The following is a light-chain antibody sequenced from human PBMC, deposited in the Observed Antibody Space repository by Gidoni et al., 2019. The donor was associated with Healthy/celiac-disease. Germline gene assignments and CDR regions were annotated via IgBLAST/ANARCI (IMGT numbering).Light chain of an antibody. CDR2: DVS. Sequence: QSALTQPAPVSGSPGQSITISCTGTSSDVGGYHYVSWYQQHPGKAPKLMIYDVSNRPSGVSNRFSGSKSGNTASLTISGLQAEDEADYYCSSYTSSSTPYVFGTGTKVTVL. J-gene: IGLJ1*01. V-gene: IGLV2-14*01. CDR3: SSYTSSSTPYV. CDR1: SSDVGGYHY.